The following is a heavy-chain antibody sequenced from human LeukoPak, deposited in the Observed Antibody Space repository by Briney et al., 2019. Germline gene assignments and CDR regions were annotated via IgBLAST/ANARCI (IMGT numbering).Heavy chain of an antibody. CDR1: GYTLTDLS. Sequence: GASVKVSCKVSGYTLTDLSMHYVRQAPGKGLEWMGGFDPKDGETIYAQKFQGRVTMTEDTSTDTAYMELSSLRSEDTAVYYCATAYDSGYYWSYFDYWGQGTLVTVSS. J-gene: IGHJ4*02. V-gene: IGHV1-24*01. CDR2: FDPKDGET. CDR3: ATAYDSGYYWSYFDY. D-gene: IGHD3-22*01.